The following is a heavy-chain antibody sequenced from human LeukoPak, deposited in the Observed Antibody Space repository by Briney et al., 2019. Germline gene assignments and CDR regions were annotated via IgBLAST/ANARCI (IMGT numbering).Heavy chain of an antibody. V-gene: IGHV1-69*13. CDR1: GYTFTGYY. J-gene: IGHJ3*02. D-gene: IGHD2-2*01. Sequence: GASVKVSCKASGYTFTGYYMHWVRQAPGQGLEWMGGIIPIFGTANYAQKFQGRVTITADESTSTAYMELSSLRSEDTAVYYCARLSGSTSSRDAFDIWGQGTMATVSS. CDR3: ARLSGSTSSRDAFDI. CDR2: IIPIFGTA.